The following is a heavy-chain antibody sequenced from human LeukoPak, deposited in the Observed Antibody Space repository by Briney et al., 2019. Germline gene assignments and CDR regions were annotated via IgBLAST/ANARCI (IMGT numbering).Heavy chain of an antibody. CDR3: ARPLSGSSSWHGDAFDI. CDR1: GGSIGSSTYY. V-gene: IGHV4-39*01. J-gene: IGHJ3*02. Sequence: SETLSLTCTVSGGSIGSSTYYWGWIRQPPGKGLEWIGSIYYSGSTYYNASLKSRVTISADTSKNQFSLKLSSVTAADTAVYYCARPLSGSSSWHGDAFDIWGQGTMVTVSS. D-gene: IGHD6-13*01. CDR2: IYYSGST.